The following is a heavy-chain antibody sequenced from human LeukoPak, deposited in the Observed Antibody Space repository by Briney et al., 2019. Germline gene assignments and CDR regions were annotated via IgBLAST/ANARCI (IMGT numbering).Heavy chain of an antibody. V-gene: IGHV4-34*01. D-gene: IGHD4-17*01. CDR1: GGSFSGYY. J-gene: IGHJ3*02. CDR2: INHSGST. CDR3: ARVGYGDYVKGAFDI. Sequence: PSETLSLTCAVYGGSFSGYYWSWIRQPPGKGLEWIGEINHSGSTNYNPSLKSRVTISVDTSKNQFSLKLSSVTAADTAVYYCARVGYGDYVKGAFDIWGQGTMVTVSS.